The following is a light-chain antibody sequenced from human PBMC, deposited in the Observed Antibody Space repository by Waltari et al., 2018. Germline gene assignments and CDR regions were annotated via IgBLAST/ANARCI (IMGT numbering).Light chain of an antibody. CDR1: QRITIW. CDR2: KAS. Sequence: DIQMTQSPSTLSASIGDRVTITCRASQRITIWLAWYQQKPVKAPKLLIYKASTLEGGVPSRFSGSGSGTEFTLTISSLQPDDFATYHCQQYNSYPYTFGQGTKLEIK. CDR3: QQYNSYPYT. V-gene: IGKV1-5*03. J-gene: IGKJ2*01.